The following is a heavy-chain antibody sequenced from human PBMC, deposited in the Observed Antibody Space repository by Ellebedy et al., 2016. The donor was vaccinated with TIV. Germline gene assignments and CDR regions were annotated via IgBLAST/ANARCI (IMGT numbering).Heavy chain of an antibody. CDR3: ARLPYYYASGTYSPFDF. CDR1: GYTFPNYL. D-gene: IGHD3-10*01. V-gene: IGHV5-51*01. Sequence: GESLKISCKGSGYTFPNYLIAWVRQMPGKGLEWMGIVSPDDSSNKISPSFQGRVTISADKSSSTAYLQWSSLKALDTAMYFCARLPYYYASGTYSPFDFWGQGTLVTVSS. J-gene: IGHJ4*02. CDR2: VSPDDSSN.